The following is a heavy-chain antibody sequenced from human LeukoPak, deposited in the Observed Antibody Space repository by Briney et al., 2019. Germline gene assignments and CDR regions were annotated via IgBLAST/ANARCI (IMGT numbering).Heavy chain of an antibody. J-gene: IGHJ4*02. Sequence: PSETLSLTCTVSGGSISTNSYYWGWIRRPPGKGLEWIGSIYYGGSTFYNPSLKNRVTISADTSKNQFSLNLSSVTAADTAVYYCARRLASSSDTFDYWGQGTLVTVSS. D-gene: IGHD4-11*01. V-gene: IGHV4-39*01. CDR1: GGSISTNSYY. CDR2: IYYGGST. CDR3: ARRLASSSDTFDY.